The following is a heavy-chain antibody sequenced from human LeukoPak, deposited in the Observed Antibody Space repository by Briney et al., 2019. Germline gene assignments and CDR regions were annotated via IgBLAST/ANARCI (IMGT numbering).Heavy chain of an antibody. J-gene: IGHJ4*02. CDR1: GFTFSSYG. D-gene: IGHD2-15*01. CDR3: AKGGYCSGGSCLGYYFDY. CDR2: ISYDGSNK. V-gene: IGHV3-30*18. Sequence: GGSLRLSCAASGFTFSSYGMHWVRQAPGEGLEWVAVISYDGSNKYYADSVKGRFTISRDNSKNTLYLQMNSLRAEDTAVYYCAKGGYCSGGSCLGYYFDYWGQGTLVTVSS.